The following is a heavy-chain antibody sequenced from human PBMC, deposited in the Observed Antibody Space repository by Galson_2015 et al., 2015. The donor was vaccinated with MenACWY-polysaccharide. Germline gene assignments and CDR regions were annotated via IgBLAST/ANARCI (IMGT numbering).Heavy chain of an antibody. J-gene: IGHJ4*02. D-gene: IGHD7-27*01. Sequence: SLKLSCAASGFTFRNFCLHWVRPAPGKGLAWGAVMWNDGRSKDDADSVKGRFTISRYNSKNMLYLEMNSLRAEDTAVYYCARDRTADHYFDFWGQGTLLTVSS. CDR2: MWNDGRSK. V-gene: IGHV3-33*01. CDR3: ARDRTADHYFDF. CDR1: GFTFRNFC.